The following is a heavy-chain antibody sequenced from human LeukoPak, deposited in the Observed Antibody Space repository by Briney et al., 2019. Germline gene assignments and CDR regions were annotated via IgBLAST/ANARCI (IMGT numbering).Heavy chain of an antibody. Sequence: GRSLRLSCAASGFTFDDYAMHWVRRAPGKGLEWVSGISWNSGSIGCADSVKGRFTISRDNAKNSLYLQMNSLRAEDTALYYCAKDPERYYYYGMDVWGQGTTVTVSS. D-gene: IGHD1-1*01. CDR2: ISWNSGSI. J-gene: IGHJ6*02. CDR3: AKDPERYYYYGMDV. V-gene: IGHV3-9*01. CDR1: GFTFDDYA.